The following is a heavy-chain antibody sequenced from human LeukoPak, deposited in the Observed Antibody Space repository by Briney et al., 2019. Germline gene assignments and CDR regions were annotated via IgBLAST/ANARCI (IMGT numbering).Heavy chain of an antibody. V-gene: IGHV7-4-1*02. CDR2: INTNTGNP. J-gene: IGHJ6*02. D-gene: IGHD6-6*01. Sequence: ASVNVSCKASGYTFTSYDINWVRQATGQGLEWMGWINTNTGNPTYAQGFTGRFVFSLDTSVSTAYLQISSLKAEDTAVYYCASLYSSSSSYYYYGMDVWGQGTTVTVSS. CDR1: GYTFTSYD. CDR3: ASLYSSSSSYYYYGMDV.